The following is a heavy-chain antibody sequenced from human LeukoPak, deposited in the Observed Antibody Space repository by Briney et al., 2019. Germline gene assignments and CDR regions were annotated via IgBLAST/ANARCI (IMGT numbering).Heavy chain of an antibody. D-gene: IGHD6-6*01. CDR1: GFTFSDYY. V-gene: IGHV3-11*01. CDR2: ISSSGSTI. Sequence: GGPLRLSCAASGFTFSDYYMSWIRQAPGKGLEWVSYISSSGSTIYYADSVKGRFTISRDNAKNSLYLQMNSLRAEDTAVYYCARDFFAYSSSSGNWFDPWGQGTLVTVSS. J-gene: IGHJ5*02. CDR3: ARDFFAYSSSSGNWFDP.